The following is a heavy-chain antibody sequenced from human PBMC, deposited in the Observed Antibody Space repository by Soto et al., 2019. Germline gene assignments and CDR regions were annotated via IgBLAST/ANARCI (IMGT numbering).Heavy chain of an antibody. CDR1: GYTFTSYA. CDR3: ARTVGYYYGMDV. D-gene: IGHD4-17*01. J-gene: IGHJ6*02. Sequence: QVQLVQSGAEVKKPGASVKVSCKASGYTFTSYAMHWMRQAPGQRLEWMGWINAGNGNTKYSQKFQGRVTITRDTSASTAYMELSSLRSEATAVYDCARTVGYYYGMDVWGQGTTVTVSS. CDR2: INAGNGNT. V-gene: IGHV1-3*01.